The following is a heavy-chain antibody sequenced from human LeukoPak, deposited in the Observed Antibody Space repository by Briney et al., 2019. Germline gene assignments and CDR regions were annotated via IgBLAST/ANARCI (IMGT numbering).Heavy chain of an antibody. CDR2: IRYDGSNK. CDR3: AKDIQDIVVVVAATYPDY. Sequence: PGRSLRLSCAASGFTFSSYAMHWVRQAPGKGLEWVAFIRYDGSNKYYADSVKGRFTISRDNSKNTLYLQMNSLRAEDTAVYYCAKDIQDIVVVVAATYPDYWGQGTLVTVSS. CDR1: GFTFSSYA. D-gene: IGHD2-15*01. V-gene: IGHV3-30*02. J-gene: IGHJ4*02.